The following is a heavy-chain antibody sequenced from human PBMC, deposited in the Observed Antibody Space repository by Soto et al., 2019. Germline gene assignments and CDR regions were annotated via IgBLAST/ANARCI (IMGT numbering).Heavy chain of an antibody. CDR1: SDSSSSYK. V-gene: IGHV4-59*01. CDR3: ARDYHSGGAFDI. CDR2: IYYSGST. D-gene: IGHD6-19*01. Sequence: PSETLSLTCTVSSDSSSSYKWSWIRQPPGKGLEWIGYIYYSGSTNYNPSLKSRVTISVDTSKNQFSLKLSSVTAADTAVYYCARDYHSGGAFDIWGQGTRVTVS. J-gene: IGHJ3*02.